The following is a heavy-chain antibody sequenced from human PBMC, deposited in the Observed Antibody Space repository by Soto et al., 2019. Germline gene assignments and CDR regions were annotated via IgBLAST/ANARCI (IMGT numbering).Heavy chain of an antibody. CDR2: IILPFGTP. CDR3: ARGPDYEGYFDY. Sequence: QVRLEQSEAEVKKPGSSVKVSCKASGGTSSNYAISWVRQAPGQGLEWMGVIILPFGTPNYAQTFQGRVTITADESMTTAYMELSGLRSEDTAVYYCARGPDYEGYFDYWGRGTLVTVSS. CDR1: GGTSSNYA. J-gene: IGHJ4*02. V-gene: IGHV1-69*12. D-gene: IGHD4-17*01.